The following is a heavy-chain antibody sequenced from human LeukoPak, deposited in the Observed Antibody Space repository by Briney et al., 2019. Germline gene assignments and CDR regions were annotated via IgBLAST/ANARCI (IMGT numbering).Heavy chain of an antibody. Sequence: GSLRLSCAASGFTFSSYGMHWVRQAPGKGLEWVAFIRYDGSNKYYADSVKGRFTISRDNSKNTLYLQMNSLRAEDTAVYYCAKDLRGSETAGIDYWGQGTLVTVSS. J-gene: IGHJ4*02. V-gene: IGHV3-30*02. CDR2: IRYDGSNK. CDR3: AKDLRGSETAGIDY. D-gene: IGHD3-10*01. CDR1: GFTFSSYG.